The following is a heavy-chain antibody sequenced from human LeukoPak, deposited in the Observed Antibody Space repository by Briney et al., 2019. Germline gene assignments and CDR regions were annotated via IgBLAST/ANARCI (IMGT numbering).Heavy chain of an antibody. V-gene: IGHV3-7*01. Sequence: GGSLRLSCAASGFTFSTYYMTWVRQAPGRGLEWVAVIKPDGSEKYYVDSVMGRFTISRDNAKNSLYLQMNTLRAEDTALYYCARGLYSSSPRGQGTLVTVSS. CDR2: IKPDGSEK. D-gene: IGHD6-13*01. CDR1: GFTFSTYY. CDR3: ARGLYSSSP. J-gene: IGHJ5*02.